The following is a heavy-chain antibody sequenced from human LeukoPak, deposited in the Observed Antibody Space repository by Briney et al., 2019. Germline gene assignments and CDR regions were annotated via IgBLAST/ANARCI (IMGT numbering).Heavy chain of an antibody. V-gene: IGHV3-7*05. CDR1: GFTFSSYW. J-gene: IGHJ4*02. Sequence: GGSLRLSCAASGFTFSSYWMSWVRQAPGKGLEWVANIKQDGSEKYYVDSVKGRFTISRDNAKNSLYLQMNSLRAEDTAVYYCARANAVLRFLEWLPRIRPYYFDYWGQGTLVTVSP. CDR3: ARANAVLRFLEWLPRIRPYYFDY. CDR2: IKQDGSEK. D-gene: IGHD3-3*01.